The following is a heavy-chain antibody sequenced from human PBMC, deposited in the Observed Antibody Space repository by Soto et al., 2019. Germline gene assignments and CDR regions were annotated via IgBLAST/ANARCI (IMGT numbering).Heavy chain of an antibody. D-gene: IGHD1-26*01. CDR1: GFTFSSYS. V-gene: IGHV3-48*01. J-gene: IGHJ3*02. CDR3: ASPISGSYPGPDAFDI. Sequence: EVQLVESGGGLVQPGGSLRLSCAASGFTFSSYSMNWVRQAPGKGLEWVSYISSSSSTIYYADSVKGRFTISRDNAKNSLYLQMNSLRAEDTAVYYCASPISGSYPGPDAFDIWGQGTMVTVSS. CDR2: ISSSSSTI.